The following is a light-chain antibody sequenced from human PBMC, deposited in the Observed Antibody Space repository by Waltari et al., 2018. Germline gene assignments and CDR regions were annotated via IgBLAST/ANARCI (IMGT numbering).Light chain of an antibody. CDR2: EGS. Sequence: QSALTQPASVSGSPGQSITISCTGTTRDVGGYHLVSWYQQHPGKAPKLMIYEGSKRPSGVSNRFSGSKSGNTASLTISGLQAEDEADYYCCSYAGSSTWVFGGGTKLTVL. V-gene: IGLV2-23*01. J-gene: IGLJ3*02. CDR1: TRDVGGYHL. CDR3: CSYAGSSTWV.